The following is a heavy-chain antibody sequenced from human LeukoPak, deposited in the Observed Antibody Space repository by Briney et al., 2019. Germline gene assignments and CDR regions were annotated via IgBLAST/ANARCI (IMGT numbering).Heavy chain of an antibody. CDR1: GFIFSNYA. CDR3: TREISWYFDL. Sequence: GGSLRLSCAASGFIFSNYALHWVRQAPGKGLVWVSRINSDGSSTSYADSVKGRFTISRDNAKNTLYVQMNSLRAEDTAVYYCTREISWYFDLWGRGALVTVSS. CDR2: INSDGSST. J-gene: IGHJ2*01. V-gene: IGHV3-74*01.